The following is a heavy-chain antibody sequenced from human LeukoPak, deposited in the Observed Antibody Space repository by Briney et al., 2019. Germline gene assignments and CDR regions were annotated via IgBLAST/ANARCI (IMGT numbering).Heavy chain of an antibody. D-gene: IGHD4-17*01. J-gene: IGHJ4*02. V-gene: IGHV1-24*01. CDR1: GYTLTELS. Sequence: GASVKVSCKVSGYTLTELSMHWVRQAPGKGLEWMGGFDPEDGETIYAQKFQGRVTMTEDISTDTAYMELSSLRSEDTAVYYCATGPPGGDYRAPIDYWGQGTLVTVSS. CDR2: FDPEDGET. CDR3: ATGPPGGDYRAPIDY.